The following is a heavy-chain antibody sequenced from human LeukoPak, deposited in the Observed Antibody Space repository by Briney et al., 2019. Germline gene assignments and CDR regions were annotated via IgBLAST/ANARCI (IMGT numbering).Heavy chain of an antibody. Sequence: GGSLRLSCAASGFTFDDYAMHWVRQAPGKGLEWVSGISWNSGSIGYADSVKGRFTISRDNAKNSLYLQMNSLRAEDTALYYCAKGMVRGVITNDAFDIWGQGTMVTVSS. CDR2: ISWNSGSI. CDR1: GFTFDDYA. CDR3: AKGMVRGVITNDAFDI. D-gene: IGHD3-10*01. J-gene: IGHJ3*02. V-gene: IGHV3-9*01.